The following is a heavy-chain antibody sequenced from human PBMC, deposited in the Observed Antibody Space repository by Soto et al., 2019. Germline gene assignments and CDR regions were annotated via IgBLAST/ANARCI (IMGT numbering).Heavy chain of an antibody. Sequence: GGSLRLSCAASGFTFSSYAMHWVRQAPGKGLEWVAVISYDGSNKYYADSVKGRFIISRDNSNNTLYLQMNSLRTPDSAVHYCPAHYDFWSGYSAFGFWGQGTLVTVSS. CDR3: PAHYDFWSGYSAFGF. D-gene: IGHD3-3*01. V-gene: IGHV3-30*04. CDR2: ISYDGSNK. CDR1: GFTFSSYA. J-gene: IGHJ4*02.